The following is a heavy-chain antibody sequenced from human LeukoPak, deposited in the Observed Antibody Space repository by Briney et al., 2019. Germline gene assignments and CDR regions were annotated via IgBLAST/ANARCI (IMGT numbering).Heavy chain of an antibody. Sequence: RPSETLSLTCTVSGGSISSYYWSWIRQPPRKGLEWIGYIYYSGSTNYNPSLKSRVTISVDTSKNQFSLKLSSVTAADTAVYYCARFWTAEGFQHWGQGTLVTVSS. V-gene: IGHV4-59*01. D-gene: IGHD3/OR15-3a*01. J-gene: IGHJ1*01. CDR3: ARFWTAEGFQH. CDR2: IYYSGST. CDR1: GGSISSYY.